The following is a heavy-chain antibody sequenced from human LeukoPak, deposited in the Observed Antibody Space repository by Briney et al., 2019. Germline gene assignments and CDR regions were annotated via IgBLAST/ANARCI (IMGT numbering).Heavy chain of an antibody. CDR3: AKHYMGSSYNHGLDC. V-gene: IGHV4-39*01. D-gene: IGHD3-10*01. CDR1: GGSISSDNYY. Sequence: SETLSLTCTVSGGSISSDNYYWGWIRQPPGKELEWIGSIYYSGTTYYNPSLKSRVTISVDTSKNQFSLKLSSVTAADTALYYCAKHYMGSSYNHGLDCWGQGTLVTVSS. J-gene: IGHJ4*02. CDR2: IYYSGTT.